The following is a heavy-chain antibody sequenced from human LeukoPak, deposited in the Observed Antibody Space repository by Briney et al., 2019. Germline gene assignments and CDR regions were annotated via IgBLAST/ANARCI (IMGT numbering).Heavy chain of an antibody. CDR3: VRGWGSNVYASAFDV. Sequence: GGSLRLSCAASGFIYNVYGMHWVRQAPGKGLEWAAKIDYDGGKIQYAASVKGRLTISRDNSKNTLYLGMNGLRVEDTAVYYCVRGWGSNVYASAFDVWGQGTMATVSS. D-gene: IGHD3-16*01. J-gene: IGHJ3*01. CDR2: IDYDGGKI. V-gene: IGHV3-33*01. CDR1: GFIYNVYG.